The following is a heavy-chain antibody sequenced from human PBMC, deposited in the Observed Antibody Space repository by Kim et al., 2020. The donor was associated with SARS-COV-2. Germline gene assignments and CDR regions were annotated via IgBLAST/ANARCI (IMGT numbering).Heavy chain of an antibody. D-gene: IGHD3-10*01. Sequence: SETLSLTCTVSGGSISSYYWSWIRQPPGKGLEWIGYIYYSGSTNYNPSLKSRVTISVDTSKNQFSLKLNSVTAADTGVYYCARDFEVSGIGSFDSWGQGTLVTVSS. CDR1: GGSISSYY. CDR2: IYYSGST. V-gene: IGHV4-59*01. J-gene: IGHJ4*02. CDR3: ARDFEVSGIGSFDS.